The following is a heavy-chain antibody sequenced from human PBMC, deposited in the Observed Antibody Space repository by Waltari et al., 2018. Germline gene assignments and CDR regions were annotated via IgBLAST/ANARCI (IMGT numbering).Heavy chain of an antibody. V-gene: IGHV1-69*06. CDR2: IIPIFGTA. Sequence: QVQLVQSGAEVKKPGASVKVSGKASGCTFSSYAIRWVCPAPRAGGEGGGGDPGQGLEWMGGIIPIFGTANYAQKFQGRVTITADKSTSTAYMELSSLRSEDTAVYYCARAVAGKGNDYWGQGTLVTVSS. CDR3: ARAVAGKGNDY. J-gene: IGHJ4*02. D-gene: IGHD6-19*01. CDR1: GCTFSSYA.